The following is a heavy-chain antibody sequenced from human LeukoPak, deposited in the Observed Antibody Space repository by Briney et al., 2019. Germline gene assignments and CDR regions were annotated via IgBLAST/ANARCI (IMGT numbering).Heavy chain of an antibody. J-gene: IGHJ4*02. CDR2: IKSISDGGTE. CDR3: TTSSDYEGLFDY. CDR1: GLTFRNVW. D-gene: IGHD5-12*01. V-gene: IGHV3-15*01. Sequence: KPGGSLRLSCAASGLTFRNVWMSWVRQAPGKGLEWVGRIKSISDGGTEDYAAPVRGRLTISRDDSKNTLYLQMNSLKTEDTAIYYCTTSSDYEGLFDYWGQGILVTVSS.